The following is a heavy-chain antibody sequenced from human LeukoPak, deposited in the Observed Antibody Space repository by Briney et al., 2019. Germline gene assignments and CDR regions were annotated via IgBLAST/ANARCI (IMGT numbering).Heavy chain of an antibody. Sequence: GASVKVSCTASGGTFSSYAISWVRQAPGQGLEWMGGIIPIFGTANYAQKFQGRVTITADESTSTAYMELSSLRSEDTAVYYCARWEYQLLYAPDVWGKGTTVTVSS. CDR2: IIPIFGTA. CDR3: ARWEYQLLYAPDV. CDR1: GGTFSSYA. J-gene: IGHJ6*04. V-gene: IGHV1-69*13. D-gene: IGHD2-2*02.